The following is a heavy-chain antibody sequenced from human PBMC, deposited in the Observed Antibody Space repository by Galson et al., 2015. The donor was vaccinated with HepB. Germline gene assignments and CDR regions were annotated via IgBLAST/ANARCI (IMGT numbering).Heavy chain of an antibody. J-gene: IGHJ4*02. D-gene: IGHD3-10*01. CDR2: ISSSSSYI. V-gene: IGHV3-21*01. Sequence: SLRLSCAASGFTFSSYSMNWVRQAPGKGLEWVSSISSSSSYIYYADSVKGRFTISRDNAKNSLYLQMNSLRAEDTAVYYCARGGTMVRGVTREPSWGQGTLVTVSS. CDR1: GFTFSSYS. CDR3: ARGGTMVRGVTREPS.